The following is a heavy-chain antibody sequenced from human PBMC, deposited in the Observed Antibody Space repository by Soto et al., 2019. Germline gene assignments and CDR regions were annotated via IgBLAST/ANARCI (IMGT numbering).Heavy chain of an antibody. CDR1: GFTVSSNY. J-gene: IGHJ4*02. V-gene: IGHV3-53*04. CDR3: ARAHDYGSHFDY. CDR2: IYSGGST. D-gene: IGHD4-17*01. Sequence: GGSLRLSCAASGFTVSSNYMSWVRQAPWKGLEWVSVIYSGGSTYYAVSVKGRFTISRHNSKNTLYLQMNSLRAEDTAVYYCARAHDYGSHFDYWGQGTLVTVSS.